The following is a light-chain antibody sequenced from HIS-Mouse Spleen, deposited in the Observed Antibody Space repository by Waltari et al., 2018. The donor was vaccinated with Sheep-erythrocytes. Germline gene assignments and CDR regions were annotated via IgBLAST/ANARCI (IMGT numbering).Light chain of an antibody. CDR1: SSNIGSNS. CDR3: AAWDDSLSGNWV. CDR2: RNN. V-gene: IGLV1-47*01. J-gene: IGLJ3*02. Sequence: QSVLTQPPSASGTPGQRVTISCSGSSSNIGSNSVYWYQQLPGPAPKLLIYRNNQRPSGVPDRFSGSSSGTSASLAISGLRSEDEADYYCAAWDDSLSGNWVFGGGTKLTVL.